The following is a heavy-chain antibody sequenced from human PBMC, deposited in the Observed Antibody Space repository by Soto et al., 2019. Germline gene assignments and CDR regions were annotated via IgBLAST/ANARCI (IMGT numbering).Heavy chain of an antibody. CDR3: AHSPGGHQGAFDI. J-gene: IGHJ3*02. CDR1: GGSISSYYW. D-gene: IGHD2-2*01. Sequence: TLSLTCTVPGGSISSYYWSWIRQPPGKALEWLALIYWNDDKRYSPSLKSRLTITKETSKKQVVLTMTNMDPVDTAKYYCAHSPGGHQGAFDIWGQGTMVTVSS. CDR2: IYWNDDK. V-gene: IGHV2-5*01.